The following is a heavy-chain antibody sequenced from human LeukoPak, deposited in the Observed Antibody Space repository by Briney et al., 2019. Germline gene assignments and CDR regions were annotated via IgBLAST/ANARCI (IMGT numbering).Heavy chain of an antibody. V-gene: IGHV3-30*18. CDR1: GFTFSSYG. Sequence: GGSLRLSCAASGFTFSSYGMHCVRQAPGKGLEWVAFIAEDGSNEKYTDSVKGRFTISRDNSNNTLYLRMNRLRAEDTGVYYCAEDRETTSSGTFDYWGQGTLVTVSS. CDR3: AEDRETTSSGTFDY. CDR2: IAEDGSNE. J-gene: IGHJ4*02. D-gene: IGHD1-1*01.